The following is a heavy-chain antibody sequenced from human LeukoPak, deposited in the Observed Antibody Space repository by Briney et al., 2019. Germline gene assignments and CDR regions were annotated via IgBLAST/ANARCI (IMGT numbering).Heavy chain of an antibody. CDR2: ISSGSVTK. CDR1: GFTFSAYS. D-gene: IGHD2-15*01. Sequence: GGSLRLSCAASGFTFSAYSMSWVRQAPGKGLEWVSYISSGSVTKNYADSVKGRFTISRDNSKNTLYLQMNSLRAEDTAVYYCAKAAGGGYCSGGSCYDWNFDLWGRGTLVTASS. J-gene: IGHJ2*01. V-gene: IGHV3-48*01. CDR3: AKAAGGGYCSGGSCYDWNFDL.